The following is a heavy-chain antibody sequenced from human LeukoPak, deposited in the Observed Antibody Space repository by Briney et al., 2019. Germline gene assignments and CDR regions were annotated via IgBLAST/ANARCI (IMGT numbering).Heavy chain of an antibody. Sequence: PGGSLRLSCAASGFTVSSNYMSWVRQAPGKGLEWVSVIYSGGSTYYADSVKGRFTISRDNPKNTLYLQMNSLRAEDTAVYYCAKARNPYYYGSGSFDYWGQGTLVTVSS. J-gene: IGHJ4*02. D-gene: IGHD3-10*01. CDR2: IYSGGST. CDR1: GFTVSSNY. CDR3: AKARNPYYYGSGSFDY. V-gene: IGHV3-66*01.